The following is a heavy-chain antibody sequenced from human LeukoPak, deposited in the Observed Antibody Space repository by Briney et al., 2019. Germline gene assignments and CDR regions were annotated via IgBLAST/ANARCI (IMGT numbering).Heavy chain of an antibody. D-gene: IGHD6-19*01. CDR2: IWYDGSNK. J-gene: IGHJ4*02. V-gene: IGHV3-33*01. Sequence: KSGGSLRLSCAASGFTCSSHGMHWVRQAPGKGLEWVAVIWYDGSNKYYADSVKGRFTISRDNSKNTLYLQMNSLRVEDTAVYYCAGSIAVAGTIDYWGQGTLVTVSS. CDR3: AGSIAVAGTIDY. CDR1: GFTCSSHG.